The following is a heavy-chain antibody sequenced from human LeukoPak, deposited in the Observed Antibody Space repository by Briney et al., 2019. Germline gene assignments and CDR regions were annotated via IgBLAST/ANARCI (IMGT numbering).Heavy chain of an antibody. Sequence: GASVKVSCKASGYTFTSYGISWVRQAPGQGLEWMGWISAYNGNTNYAQRLQGRVTMTTDTFTSTAYMELRSLRSDDTAVYYCARDERYSSSWYYDYWGQGTLVTVSS. CDR2: ISAYNGNT. V-gene: IGHV1-18*01. CDR1: GYTFTSYG. J-gene: IGHJ4*02. D-gene: IGHD6-13*01. CDR3: ARDERYSSSWYYDY.